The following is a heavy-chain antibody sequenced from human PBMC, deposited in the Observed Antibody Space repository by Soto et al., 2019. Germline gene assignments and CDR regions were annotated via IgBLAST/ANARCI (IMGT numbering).Heavy chain of an antibody. D-gene: IGHD5-12*01. V-gene: IGHV1-69*08. J-gene: IGHJ4*02. CDR2: IIPLLGRA. CDR1: GGPVSSYT. Sequence: QVQLVQSGAEVKKPGSSVKVSCKASGGPVSSYTLNWVRQAPGQGLEWMGRIIPLLGRATYSGKFQGRVTITANKSTSTASMDLSSLRSEDTAVYFCAGDAGNSGYAYDFWGQGTLVTVSS. CDR3: AGDAGNSGYAYDF.